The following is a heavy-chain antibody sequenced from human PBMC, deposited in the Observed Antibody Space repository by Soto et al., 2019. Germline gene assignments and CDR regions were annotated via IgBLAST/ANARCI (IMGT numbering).Heavy chain of an antibody. D-gene: IGHD1-26*01. CDR3: ARAGASGVAYGMDV. Sequence: TLSLTCTVSGGSISSGHSFWNWIRQPPGKGLEWIGYISYSGSTYYSPSLKGRPSISVDTSKNKFSLKLTSVTAADTAVYYCARAGASGVAYGMDVWGQGTTVTVSS. CDR2: ISYSGST. J-gene: IGHJ6*02. CDR1: GGSISSGHSF. V-gene: IGHV4-30-4*01.